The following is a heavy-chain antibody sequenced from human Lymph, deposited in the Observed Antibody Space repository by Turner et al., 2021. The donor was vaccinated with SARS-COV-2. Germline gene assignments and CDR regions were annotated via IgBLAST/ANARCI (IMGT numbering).Heavy chain of an antibody. CDR3: ANPSSYYDSSGFEF. CDR1: GFTFSSYA. CDR2: ISGSGGST. V-gene: IGHV3-23*01. J-gene: IGHJ4*02. Sequence: EVQLLESGGGLVQPGGSLRLSCAVPGFTFSSYAMSWVRHAPGKGLEWVSTISGSGGSTYYADSVKGRFTISRDNSKNTLYLQMNSLRAEDTAVYYCANPSSYYDSSGFEFWGQGTLVTVSS. D-gene: IGHD3-22*01.